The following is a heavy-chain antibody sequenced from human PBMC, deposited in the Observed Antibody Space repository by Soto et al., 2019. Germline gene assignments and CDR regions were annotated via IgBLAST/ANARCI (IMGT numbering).Heavy chain of an antibody. J-gene: IGHJ4*02. CDR2: IKNKANSYTT. D-gene: IGHD3-16*01. CDR1: GFTFSDHY. CDR3: VRVRLGVSTRVFDY. V-gene: IGHV3-72*01. Sequence: EVQVVDSGGGLVQPGGSLRLSCAASGFTFSDHYMDWVRQAPGKGLEWVGRIKNKANSYTTEYAASVKGRFTIARDDSTNSLYLQMNSLQTEDTAFSYCVRVRLGVSTRVFDYWGKGTLVTVSS.